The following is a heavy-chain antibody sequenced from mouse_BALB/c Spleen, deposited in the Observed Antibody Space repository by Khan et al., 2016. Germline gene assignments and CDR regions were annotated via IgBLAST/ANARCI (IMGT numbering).Heavy chain of an antibody. Sequence: EVQLVETGGGLVQPKGSLKLSCAASGFTFNTNAMKWVRQAPGKGLEWVARIRSKSNNYATYYADSVKDRFTISRDDSQSMLYLQMNNLKTEDTAMSHCVRAPLSSYAMDYWGQGTSVTVSS. CDR3: VRAPLSSYAMDY. CDR1: GFTFNTNA. J-gene: IGHJ4*01. V-gene: IGHV10S3*01. CDR2: IRSKSNNYAT. D-gene: IGHD1-1*01.